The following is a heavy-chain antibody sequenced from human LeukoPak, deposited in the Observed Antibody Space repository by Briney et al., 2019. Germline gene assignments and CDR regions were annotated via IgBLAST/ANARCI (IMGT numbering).Heavy chain of an antibody. V-gene: IGHV3-23*01. CDR2: ISGSGGST. J-gene: IGHJ6*02. D-gene: IGHD3-10*01. CDR1: GFTFSNAW. CDR3: AKDLGGSPSRGYHYYGMDV. Sequence: GGSLRLSCAASGFTFSNAWMSWVRQAPGKGLEWVSSISGSGGSTYYADSVKGRFTISRDNSKNSLYLQIHSLRAEDTAVYYCAKDLGGSPSRGYHYYGMDVWGQGTTVTVPS.